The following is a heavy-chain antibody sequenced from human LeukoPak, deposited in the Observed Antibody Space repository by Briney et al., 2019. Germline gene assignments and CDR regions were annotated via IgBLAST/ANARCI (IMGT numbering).Heavy chain of an antibody. D-gene: IGHD5-24*01. CDR2: IKQDGSKK. J-gene: IGHJ4*02. CDR1: GFPFSSYW. CDR3: TRVGYIDEGIDY. Sequence: PGGSLRLSCVASGFPFSSYWMTWVRQAPGKGLEWVANIKQDGSKKSYADSVKGRFTISRDNTKNSLYLQMNSLRAEDTAIYYCTRVGYIDEGIDYWGQGILVTVSS. V-gene: IGHV3-7*04.